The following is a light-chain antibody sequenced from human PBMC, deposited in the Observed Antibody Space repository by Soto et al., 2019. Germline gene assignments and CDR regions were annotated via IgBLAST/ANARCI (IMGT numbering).Light chain of an antibody. V-gene: IGLV2-23*01. CDR1: SSDVGSYNL. Sequence: QSALTQPASVSGSPGQSITISCTGTSSDVGSYNLVSWYQQHPGKAPKLMIYEGSKRPSGVSNRFSGSKSGNTASLTIPGLQAEDEADYYCCSYAGSSVAFGGGTKLTVL. CDR2: EGS. J-gene: IGLJ2*01. CDR3: CSYAGSSVA.